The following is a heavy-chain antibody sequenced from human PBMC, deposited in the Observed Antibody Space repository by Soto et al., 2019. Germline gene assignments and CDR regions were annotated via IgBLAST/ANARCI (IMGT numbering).Heavy chain of an antibody. CDR1: GGSISSSSYY. CDR2: IYYSGST. CDR3: ARRAVVAVTGSLDNWLDP. Sequence: PSETLSLTCTVSGGSISSSSYYWGWLRQPPGKGLEWIGSIYYSGSTYYNPSLKSRVTISVDTSKNQFSLKVNSVTAADTAMYYCARRAVVAVTGSLDNWLDPWGQGILVT. V-gene: IGHV4-39*07. J-gene: IGHJ5*02. D-gene: IGHD2-21*01.